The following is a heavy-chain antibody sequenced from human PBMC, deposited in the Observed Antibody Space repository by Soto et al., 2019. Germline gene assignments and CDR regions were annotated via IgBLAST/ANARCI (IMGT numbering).Heavy chain of an antibody. CDR1: GYTFTSYS. J-gene: IGHJ6*02. CDR3: AGVGDGSSSYYCMVV. V-gene: IGHV1-46*01. CDR2: IHRRGGST. Sequence: ASVKVSCKASGYTFTSYSMHLVRQAPGQGFEWMATIHRRGGSTSYAQKFQGRETMTRDTSTSTVYMELSRLRSEDTAVCYCAGVGDGSSSYYCMVVWGQGHTVAVFS. D-gene: IGHD6-6*01.